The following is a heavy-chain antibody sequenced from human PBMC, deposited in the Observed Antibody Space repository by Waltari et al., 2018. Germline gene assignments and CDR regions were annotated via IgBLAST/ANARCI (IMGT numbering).Heavy chain of an antibody. CDR1: GDSVRSSFW. J-gene: IGHJ4*02. V-gene: IGHV4-4*02. Sequence: QLQESGPGLMKPSGTLSLRCAVPGDSVRSSFWWSWVRQSPQTGLEWIGQVHGSGRANYNPSFASRVTVSLDTSKNQVSLEVTSATAADTAVYFCARDRGRGLYLDTWGPGTLVTVSP. CDR2: VHGSGRA. D-gene: IGHD2-15*01. CDR3: ARDRGRGLYLDT.